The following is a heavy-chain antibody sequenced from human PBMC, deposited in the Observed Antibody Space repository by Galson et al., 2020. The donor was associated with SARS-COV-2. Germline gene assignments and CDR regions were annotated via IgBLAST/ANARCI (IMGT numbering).Heavy chain of an antibody. CDR1: GFPFSNYG. V-gene: IGHV3-30*18. CDR3: AQPRFLEWLYPSGTIDY. Sequence: GGSLRLSCAASGFPFSNYGMHWVRQAPGKGLEWVAVISYDGSNQYYADSVKGRFTISRDNSKNRLYLQMNSLRNEDTAVYHCAQPRFLEWLYPSGTIDYWGQGTLVTVSS. J-gene: IGHJ4*02. D-gene: IGHD3-3*01. CDR2: ISYDGSNQ.